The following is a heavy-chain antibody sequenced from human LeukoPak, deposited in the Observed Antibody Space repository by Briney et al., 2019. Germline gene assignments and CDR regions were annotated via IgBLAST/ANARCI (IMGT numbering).Heavy chain of an antibody. CDR2: ISSSGGTT. D-gene: IGHD6-19*01. Sequence: GGSLRLSCAASGFTFSSYAMNWVRQAPGKGLEWVSVISSSGGTTYYSDSVKGRFIISRDNSKNTLYLQMNSLRAEDTAVYYCAKAGIAVPATPEYCGQGTQVTISS. CDR3: AKAGIAVPATPEY. CDR1: GFTFSSYA. V-gene: IGHV3-23*01. J-gene: IGHJ4*02.